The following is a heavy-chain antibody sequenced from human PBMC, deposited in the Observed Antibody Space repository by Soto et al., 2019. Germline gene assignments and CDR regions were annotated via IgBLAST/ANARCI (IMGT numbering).Heavy chain of an antibody. CDR2: ISGSGGST. CDR3: VKKDGYSYAFDI. J-gene: IGHJ3*02. Sequence: PGGSLRLSCAASGFTFSSYAMSWVRQAPGKGLEWVSAISGSGGSTYYADSEKGRFTISRDNSKNTLYLQMSSLRAEDTAVYYCVKKDGYSYAFDIWGQGTMVTVSS. V-gene: IGHV3-23*01. D-gene: IGHD5-18*01. CDR1: GFTFSSYA.